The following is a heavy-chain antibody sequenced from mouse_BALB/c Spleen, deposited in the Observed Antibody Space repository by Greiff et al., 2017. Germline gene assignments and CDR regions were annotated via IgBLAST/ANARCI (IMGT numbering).Heavy chain of an antibody. CDR1: GFSLTSYG. J-gene: IGHJ4*01. Sequence: VKLVESGPGLVAPSQSLSITCTVSGFSLTSYGVHWVRQPPGKGLEWLGVIWAGGSTNYNSALMSRLSISKDNSKSQVFLKMNSLQTDDTAMYYCASYRYDVRAMDYWGQGTSVTVSS. D-gene: IGHD2-14*01. CDR2: IWAGGST. CDR3: ASYRYDVRAMDY. V-gene: IGHV2-9*02.